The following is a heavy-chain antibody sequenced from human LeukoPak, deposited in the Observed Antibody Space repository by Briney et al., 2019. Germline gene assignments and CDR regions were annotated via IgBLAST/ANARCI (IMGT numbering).Heavy chain of an antibody. CDR3: ARVRVAGTPFYYYYGMDV. D-gene: IGHD6-19*01. V-gene: IGHV3-30-3*01. CDR1: GFTFSSYA. Sequence: GRSLRLSCAASGFTFSSYAMHWVRQAPGKGLEWVAVISYDGSNKYYADSVKGRFTISRDNSKNTLYLQMNSLRAGDTAVHYCARVRVAGTPFYYYYGMDVWGQGTTVTVSS. CDR2: ISYDGSNK. J-gene: IGHJ6*02.